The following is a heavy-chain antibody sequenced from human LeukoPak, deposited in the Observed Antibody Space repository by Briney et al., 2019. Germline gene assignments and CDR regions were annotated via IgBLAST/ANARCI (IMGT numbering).Heavy chain of an antibody. Sequence: ASVKVSCKASGYTLTSHYLHWVRQAPGQGLEWMGMINPGDSSTSYAQNFQGRVTITADKSTSTAYMDLSSLRSEDTAVYYCARDLPPYYFDYWGQGTLVTVSS. J-gene: IGHJ4*02. CDR1: GYTLTSHY. CDR2: INPGDSST. V-gene: IGHV1-46*01. CDR3: ARDLPPYYFDY.